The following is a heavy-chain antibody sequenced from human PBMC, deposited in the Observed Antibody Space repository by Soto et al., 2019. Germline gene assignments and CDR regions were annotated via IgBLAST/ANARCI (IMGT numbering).Heavy chain of an antibody. D-gene: IGHD3-10*01. CDR2: ISYDGSNK. V-gene: IGHV3-30-3*01. J-gene: IGHJ5*02. Sequence: GESLKISCAASGFTFSSYAMHWVRQAPGKGLEWVAVISYDGSNKYYADSVKGRFTISRDNSKNTLYLQMNSLRAEDTAVYYCERDHSHPQTMVRGVGWFDTWGQGTLVTVSS. CDR1: GFTFSSYA. CDR3: ERDHSHPQTMVRGVGWFDT.